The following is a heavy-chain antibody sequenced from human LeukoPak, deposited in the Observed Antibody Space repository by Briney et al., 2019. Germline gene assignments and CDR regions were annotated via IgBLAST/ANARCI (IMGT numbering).Heavy chain of an antibody. CDR3: VKTSAYRHTPFYFDS. V-gene: IGHV3-23*01. CDR2: MSGSGDTT. Sequence: GGSLRLSCAASGFIFSTYAMTWVRQAPGKGLEWVSAMSGSGDTTYYAASVKGRCTISRDNSKNTLYLQMNSLRAEDTAIYYCVKTSAYRHTPFYFDSWGQGTLVTVSS. J-gene: IGHJ4*02. CDR1: GFIFSTYA. D-gene: IGHD2-15*01.